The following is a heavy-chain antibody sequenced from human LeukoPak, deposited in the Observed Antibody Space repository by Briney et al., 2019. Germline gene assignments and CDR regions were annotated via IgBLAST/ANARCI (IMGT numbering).Heavy chain of an antibody. J-gene: IGHJ5*02. D-gene: IGHD3-10*01. V-gene: IGHV3-11*05. CDR3: ARVGGSGASNWFDP. Sequence: PGGSLRLSCAAAGFTFSDYYLTWIRQVPGKGLEWVSYISGDTTYTNDAYSVKGRFTLSRDNAKKSLYLQMHSLRAEDTAVYYCARVGGSGASNWFDPWGQGTLVTVSS. CDR2: ISGDTTYT. CDR1: GFTFSDYY.